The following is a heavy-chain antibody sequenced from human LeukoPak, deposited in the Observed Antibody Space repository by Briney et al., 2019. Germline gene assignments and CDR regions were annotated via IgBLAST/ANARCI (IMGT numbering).Heavy chain of an antibody. CDR1: GGSISSYY. J-gene: IGHJ5*02. V-gene: IGHV4-59*08. CDR3: ARWMGIAVAGPNWFDP. D-gene: IGHD6-19*01. CDR2: IYYSGST. Sequence: SETLSLTCTVSGGSISSYYWSWIRQPPGKGLEWIGYIYYSGSTNYNPSLKSRVTISVDTSKNQFSLKLSSVTAADTAVYYCARWMGIAVAGPNWFDPWGQGTLVTVSS.